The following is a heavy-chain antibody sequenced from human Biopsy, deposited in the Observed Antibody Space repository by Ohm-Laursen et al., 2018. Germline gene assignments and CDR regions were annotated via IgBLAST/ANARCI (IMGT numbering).Heavy chain of an antibody. V-gene: IGHV4-61*01. CDR2: VYYSGTT. Sequence: GTLSLTCTVSGCSVSDSFHFWSWIRQPPGKGLEWIGDVYYSGTTNYNPSLKSRLTISVDTSKNQFSLNLNSVTAADTAVYYCARGDYFDSNGYFWFDPWGQGTLVTVSS. CDR1: GCSVSDSFHF. CDR3: ARGDYFDSNGYFWFDP. J-gene: IGHJ5*02. D-gene: IGHD3-22*01.